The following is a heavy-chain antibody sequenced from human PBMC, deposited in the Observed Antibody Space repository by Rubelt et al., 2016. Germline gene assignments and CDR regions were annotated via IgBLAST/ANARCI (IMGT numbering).Heavy chain of an antibody. CDR2: INHSGST. CDR1: GGSISSSNW. D-gene: IGHD1-26*01. Sequence: LSLTCAVSGGSISSSNWWSWVRQPPGKGLEWIGEINHSGSTNYNPSLKSRVTISVDTSKNQFSLKLSSVTAADTAVYYCARVGGATDYWGQGTLVTVSS. V-gene: IGHV4-4*02. J-gene: IGHJ4*02. CDR3: ARVGGATDY.